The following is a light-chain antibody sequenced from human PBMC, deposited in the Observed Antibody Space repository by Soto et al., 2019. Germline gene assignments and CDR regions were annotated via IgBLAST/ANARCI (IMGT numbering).Light chain of an antibody. Sequence: DIQMTQSPSSLSASVGDRVTITCRASQGISNYLAWYQQKPGKVPRLLIYAASTLQSGVPSRFSGSGSGTDFTLPISSLQPEDVATYYCQKYNSARLTFGGGTKVEIK. J-gene: IGKJ4*01. CDR1: QGISNY. CDR3: QKYNSARLT. CDR2: AAS. V-gene: IGKV1-27*01.